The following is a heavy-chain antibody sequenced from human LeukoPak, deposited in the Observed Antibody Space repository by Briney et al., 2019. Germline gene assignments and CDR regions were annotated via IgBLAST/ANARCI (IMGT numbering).Heavy chain of an antibody. V-gene: IGHV1-2*02. Sequence: ASVKVSCKASGYTFTGYYMHWVRQAPGQGLEWMGWINPNSGGTNYAQKFQGRVTVTRDTSISTAYMELSRPRSDDSAVYYCARDRDDSSGYYRETLFDYWGQGTLVTVSS. CDR3: ARDRDDSSGYYRETLFDY. CDR1: GYTFTGYY. CDR2: INPNSGGT. D-gene: IGHD3-22*01. J-gene: IGHJ4*02.